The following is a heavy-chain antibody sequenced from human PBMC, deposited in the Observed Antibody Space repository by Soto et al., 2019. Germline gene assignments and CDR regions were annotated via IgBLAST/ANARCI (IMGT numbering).Heavy chain of an antibody. V-gene: IGHV1-69*01. Sequence: KVSYNASAGTFTSYAIIWVRQAPGQGLEWMGGIIPIFGTANYAQKFQGRVTITADESTSTAYMELSSLRSEDTAVYYCARNYGSGSPRYYGMDVWGQGTTVTVYS. CDR2: IIPIFGTA. J-gene: IGHJ6*01. CDR1: AGTFTSYA. D-gene: IGHD3-10*01. CDR3: ARNYGSGSPRYYGMDV.